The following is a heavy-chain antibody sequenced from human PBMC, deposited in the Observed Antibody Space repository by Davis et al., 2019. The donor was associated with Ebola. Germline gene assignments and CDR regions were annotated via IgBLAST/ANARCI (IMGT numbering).Heavy chain of an antibody. J-gene: IGHJ6*02. Sequence: SVKVSCKASGYTFTGYYMHWVRQAPGQGLEWMGGIIPIFGTANYAQKFQGRVTITADKSTSTAYMELSSLRSGDTAVYYCARADPYDFWSGYYYYYYGMDVWGQGTTVTVSS. CDR2: IIPIFGTA. CDR1: GYTFTGYY. V-gene: IGHV1-69*06. CDR3: ARADPYDFWSGYYYYYYGMDV. D-gene: IGHD3-3*01.